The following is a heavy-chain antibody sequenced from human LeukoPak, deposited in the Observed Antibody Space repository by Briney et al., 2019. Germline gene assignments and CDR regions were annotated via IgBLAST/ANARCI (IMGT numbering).Heavy chain of an antibody. D-gene: IGHD2-21*01. V-gene: IGHV4-59*01. J-gene: IGHJ4*02. Sequence: SETLSLTCTVSGGSNSSYYWSWIRQPPGKGLEWIGYIYYSGSTNYNPSLKSRVTISVDTSKNQFSLKLSSVTAADTAVYYCAREGIRGGDYDYWGQGTLVTVSS. CDR1: GGSNSSYY. CDR3: AREGIRGGDYDY. CDR2: IYYSGST.